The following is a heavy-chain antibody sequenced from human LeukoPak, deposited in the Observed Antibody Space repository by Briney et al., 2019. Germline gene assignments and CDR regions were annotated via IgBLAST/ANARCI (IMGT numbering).Heavy chain of an antibody. D-gene: IGHD5-18*01. Sequence: GGSLRLSCAASGFTFSSYGMHWVRQAPGKGLEWVAVIWYDGSNKYYADSVKGRFTISRDNSKNTLYLQMDSLRAEDTAVYYCARDLVDTAIGTLDYWGQGTLVTVSS. CDR1: GFTFSSYG. CDR3: ARDLVDTAIGTLDY. CDR2: IWYDGSNK. J-gene: IGHJ4*02. V-gene: IGHV3-33*01.